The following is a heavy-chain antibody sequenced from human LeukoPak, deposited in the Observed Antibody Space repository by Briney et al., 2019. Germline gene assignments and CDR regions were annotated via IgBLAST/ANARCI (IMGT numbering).Heavy chain of an antibody. Sequence: GGSLRLSCAASGFTFSSYNMNWVRQAPGKGLEWVSSISSSSSYIYYADSVKGRFTISRDNAKNSLYLQMNSLRAEDTAVYYCARDSSYGSQMDYWGQGTLVTVSS. D-gene: IGHD5-18*01. CDR1: GFTFSSYN. V-gene: IGHV3-21*01. J-gene: IGHJ4*02. CDR3: ARDSSYGSQMDY. CDR2: ISSSSSYI.